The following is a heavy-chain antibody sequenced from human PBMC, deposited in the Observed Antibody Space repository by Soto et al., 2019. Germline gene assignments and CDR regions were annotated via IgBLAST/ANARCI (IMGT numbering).Heavy chain of an antibody. D-gene: IGHD2-15*01. Sequence: PSETLSLTCTVSGGSISSGGYYWSWIRQHPGKGLEWIGYIYYSGSTYYNPSLKSRVTISVDTSKNQFSLKLSSVTAADTAVYYCARDHCSGGSCYPQNGMDVRGQGTKVTVSS. CDR3: ARDHCSGGSCYPQNGMDV. J-gene: IGHJ6*02. V-gene: IGHV4-31*03. CDR1: GGSISSGGYY. CDR2: IYYSGST.